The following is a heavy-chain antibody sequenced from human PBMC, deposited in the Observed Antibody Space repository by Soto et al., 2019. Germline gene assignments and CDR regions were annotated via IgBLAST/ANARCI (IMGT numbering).Heavy chain of an antibody. V-gene: IGHV1-2*04. CDR3: ARGGGGNQLLSSVWLETHGAFDI. CDR1: GYTFTGYY. J-gene: IGHJ3*02. CDR2: INPNSGGT. D-gene: IGHD2-2*01. Sequence: ASVKVSCKASGYTFTGYYMHWVRQAPGQGLEWMGWINPNSGGTNYAQKFQGWVTMTRDTSISTAYMELSRLRSDDTAVYYCARGGGGNQLLSSVWLETHGAFDIWGQGTMVTVSS.